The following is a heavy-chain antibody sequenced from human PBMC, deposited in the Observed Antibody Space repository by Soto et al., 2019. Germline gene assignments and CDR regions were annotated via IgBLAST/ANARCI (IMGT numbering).Heavy chain of an antibody. V-gene: IGHV4-30-4*01. CDR1: GVPISTDDYY. CDR3: ASGKGVDGSHYLAN. J-gene: IGHJ4*02. Sequence: SETLSLTCTVSGVPISTDDYYWTWIRQPPGKGLEWIGYIYYSGSTYYNWSLKSRVTISIDTSKNQFSLNLSSVTAADTAVYYCASGKGVDGSHYLANWGQGTLVTVSS. D-gene: IGHD1-26*01. CDR2: IYYSGST.